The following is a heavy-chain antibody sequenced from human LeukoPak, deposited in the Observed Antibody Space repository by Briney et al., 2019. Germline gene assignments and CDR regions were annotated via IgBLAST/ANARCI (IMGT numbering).Heavy chain of an antibody. CDR3: ARAKIVVVVAATQAFDI. CDR1: GFTVSSNY. D-gene: IGHD2-15*01. CDR2: IYSGGST. J-gene: IGHJ3*02. V-gene: IGHV3-53*01. Sequence: GGSLRLSCAASGFTVSSNYMSWVRQAPGKGLEWVSVIYSGGSTYYADSVKGRFTISRDNSKNTLYLQMNSLRAEDTAVYYCARAKIVVVVAATQAFDIWGQGTMVTVSS.